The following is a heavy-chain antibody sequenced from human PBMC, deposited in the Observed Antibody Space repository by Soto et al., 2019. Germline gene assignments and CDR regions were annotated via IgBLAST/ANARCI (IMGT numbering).Heavy chain of an antibody. V-gene: IGHV3-7*01. Sequence: EVQLVESGGGLVQPGGSLRLSCVVSGLTFSNSWMSWVRQAPGKGLEWVANINQEGSESYYVDSVKGRFTLPRDNAKNSLYLQMPRLRDEDTAVYYCARPARECSSPGCANWGQGTLVTVSS. D-gene: IGHD2-2*01. J-gene: IGHJ4*02. CDR2: INQEGSES. CDR1: GLTFSNSW. CDR3: ARPARECSSPGCAN.